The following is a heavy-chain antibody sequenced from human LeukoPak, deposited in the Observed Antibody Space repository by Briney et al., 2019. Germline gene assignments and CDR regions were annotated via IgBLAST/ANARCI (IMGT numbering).Heavy chain of an antibody. CDR3: ARRYSGHDAFDI. D-gene: IGHD3-16*02. CDR1: GYSFTSYW. CDR2: IYPGDSDT. V-gene: IGHV5-51*01. Sequence: GESLKISCKGSGYSFTSYWIAWVRQMPGKGLEWMGIIYPGDSDTRYSPSFQGQVTMSADSSISTAYLQWSSLKAPDSAMYYCARRYSGHDAFDIWGQGTMVTVSS. J-gene: IGHJ3*02.